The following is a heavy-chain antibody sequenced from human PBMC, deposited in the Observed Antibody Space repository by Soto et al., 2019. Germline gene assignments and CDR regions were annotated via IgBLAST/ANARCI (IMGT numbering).Heavy chain of an antibody. D-gene: IGHD1-26*01. V-gene: IGHV3-23*01. Sequence: EVQILQSGGGLEQPGGSLRLSCAASGFTFSNYAMSWIRQAPGKGLEWVSTIRETGNTYYADSVRGRFTTSRDNSENTLYLQMSSRRAEDTAVYYCAKQHMGVIRARDYWGQGTLVTVSS. J-gene: IGHJ4*02. CDR1: GFTFSNYA. CDR3: AKQHMGVIRARDY. CDR2: IRETGNT.